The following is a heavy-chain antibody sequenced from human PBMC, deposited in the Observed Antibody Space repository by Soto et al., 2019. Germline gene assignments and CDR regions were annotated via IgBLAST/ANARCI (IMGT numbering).Heavy chain of an antibody. V-gene: IGHV1-46*01. J-gene: IGHJ5*02. CDR3: ARGRIGVVVTLYWFDP. CDR1: GYTFTSYY. D-gene: IGHD2-21*02. CDR2: INPSGGST. Sequence: GASVKVSCKASGYTFTSYYMHWVRQAPGQGLEWMGIINPSGGSTSYAQKFQGRVTMTRDTSTSTVYMELSSLRSEDTAVYYCARGRIGVVVTLYWFDPWGQGTLVTVSS.